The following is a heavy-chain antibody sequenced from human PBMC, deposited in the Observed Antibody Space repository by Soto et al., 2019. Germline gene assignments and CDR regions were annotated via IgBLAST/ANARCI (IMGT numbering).Heavy chain of an antibody. Sequence: PGGSLRLSCAASGFTFSSYGMNWVRQAPGKGLEWVSSISSSSSYIYYADSVKGRFTISRDNAKNSLYLQMNSLRAEDTAVYYCARAQVSYYYDSSGYYGDAFDIWGQGTMVTVSS. CDR2: ISSSSSYI. CDR3: ARAQVSYYYDSSGYYGDAFDI. D-gene: IGHD3-22*01. J-gene: IGHJ3*02. V-gene: IGHV3-21*01. CDR1: GFTFSSYG.